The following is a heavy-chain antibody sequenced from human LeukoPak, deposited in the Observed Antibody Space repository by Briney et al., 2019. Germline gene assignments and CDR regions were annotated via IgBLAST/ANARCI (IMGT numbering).Heavy chain of an antibody. D-gene: IGHD3-10*01. Sequence: PSETLSLTCTVSGGSISSYYWSWIRQPAGKGLEWIGRIYTSGSTNYNPSLKSRVTMSVDTSKNQFSLKLSSVTAADTAVYYCARDYYGSGSLYYYYMDVWGKGTTVTISS. CDR2: IYTSGST. V-gene: IGHV4-4*07. J-gene: IGHJ6*03. CDR3: ARDYYGSGSLYYYYMDV. CDR1: GGSISSYY.